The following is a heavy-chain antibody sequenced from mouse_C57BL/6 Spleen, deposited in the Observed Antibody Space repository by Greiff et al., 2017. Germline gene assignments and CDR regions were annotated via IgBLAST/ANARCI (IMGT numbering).Heavy chain of an antibody. CDR1: GFTFSSYA. V-gene: IGHV5-4*01. D-gene: IGHD2-12*01. CDR2: ISDGGSYT. CDR3: ARAGVYSPLAY. J-gene: IGHJ3*01. Sequence: EVQLVESGGGLVKPGGSLKLSCAASGFTFSSYAMSWVRQTPEKRLEWVATISDGGSYTYYPDNVKGRFTISRDNAKNNLYLQRSHLKSEDTAMYYCARAGVYSPLAYGGQGTLVTVSA.